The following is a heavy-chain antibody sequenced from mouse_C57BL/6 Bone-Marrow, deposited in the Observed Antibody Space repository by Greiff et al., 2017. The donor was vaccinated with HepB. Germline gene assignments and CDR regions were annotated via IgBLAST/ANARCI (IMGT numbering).Heavy chain of an antibody. CDR1: GFSLTSYG. V-gene: IGHV2-5*01. CDR2: IWRGSST. Sequence: QVHVKQSGPGLVQPSQSLSISCTVSGFSLTSYGVHWVRQSPGKGLEWLGVIWRGSSTDYNAAFVSRLSITKDNSKSQDIFKMNSLQADYTAIYYCANNRGLRMDYWGQGTSVTVSS. J-gene: IGHJ4*01. D-gene: IGHD2-2*01. CDR3: ANNRGLRMDY.